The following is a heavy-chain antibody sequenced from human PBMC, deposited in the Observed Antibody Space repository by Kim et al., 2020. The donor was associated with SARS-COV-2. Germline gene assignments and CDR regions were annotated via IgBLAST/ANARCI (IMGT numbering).Heavy chain of an antibody. CDR3: ARIYYDSSGYAPHFDY. V-gene: IGHV1-69*02. Sequence: KFQGRVTITADKSTSTAYMELSSLRSEDTAVYYCARIYYDSSGYAPHFDYWGQGTLVTVSS. J-gene: IGHJ4*02. D-gene: IGHD3-22*01.